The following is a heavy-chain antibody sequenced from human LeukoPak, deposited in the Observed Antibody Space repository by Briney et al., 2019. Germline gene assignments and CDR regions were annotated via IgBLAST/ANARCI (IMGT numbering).Heavy chain of an antibody. D-gene: IGHD2-21*02. CDR3: ASAIRGGDRGDY. Sequence: GGSLRLSCAASGFTFSSYSMNWVRPAPGKGLEWVSAISSSSSYIYYADSVKGRFTISRDNAKNSLYLQMDSLRGDYTAVYYCASAIRGGDRGDYWGRKTLVTVSS. V-gene: IGHV3-21*04. CDR2: ISSSSSYI. CDR1: GFTFSSYS. J-gene: IGHJ4*02.